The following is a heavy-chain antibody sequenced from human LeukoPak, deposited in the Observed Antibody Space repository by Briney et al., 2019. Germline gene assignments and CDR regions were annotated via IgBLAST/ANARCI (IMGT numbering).Heavy chain of an antibody. J-gene: IGHJ4*02. V-gene: IGHV3-64*01. CDR1: GFTFSSYA. CDR2: ISSNGVST. Sequence: PGGSLILSCAASGFTFSSYALHWVRQAPAKGLECVSAISSNGVSTYYANSVKGRFTISRDNSKNTLYLQMGSLRTDDTAVYYCVRLNSALDSWGQGTLVTVSS. CDR3: VRLNSALDS. D-gene: IGHD1/OR15-1a*01.